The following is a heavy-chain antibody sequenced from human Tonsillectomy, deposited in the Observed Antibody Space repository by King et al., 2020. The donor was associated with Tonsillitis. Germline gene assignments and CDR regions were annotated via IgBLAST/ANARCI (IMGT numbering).Heavy chain of an antibody. CDR3: AKGRTTVTPTPLLL. J-gene: IGHJ4*02. CDR1: GFTFSSYA. V-gene: IGHV3-23*04. Sequence: VQLVESGGGLVQPGGSLRLSCAASGFTFSSYAMTWVRQAPGKGLEWVSSITGGGGLTYDADSVEGRFTISRDNAKNTLFLQMNSLRAEDTAIYFCAKGRTTVTPTPLLLGGQGTLVTVSS. CDR2: ITGGGGLT. D-gene: IGHD4-17*01.